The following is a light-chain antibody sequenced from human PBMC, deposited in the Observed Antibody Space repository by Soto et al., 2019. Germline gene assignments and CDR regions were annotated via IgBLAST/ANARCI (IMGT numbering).Light chain of an antibody. CDR1: QSFSSW. J-gene: IGKJ1*01. CDR2: DVS. V-gene: IGKV1-5*01. CDR3: QQYDTYPWT. Sequence: DIQMTQSPSTLSASVGDRVTITCRASQSFSSWLAWYQQKPGKAPKLLIYDVSTLQSGVPSRFSGGGSGTEFTLTISSLQLDDFATYYCQQYDTYPWTFGQGTKVEIK.